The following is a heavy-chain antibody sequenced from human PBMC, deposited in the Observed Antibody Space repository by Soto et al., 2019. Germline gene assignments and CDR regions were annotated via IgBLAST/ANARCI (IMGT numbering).Heavy chain of an antibody. J-gene: IGHJ5*02. V-gene: IGHV4-59*01. CDR1: GGSISSYY. Sequence: SETLSLTCTVSGGSISSYYWSWIRQPPGKGLEWIGYIYYSGSTNYNPSLKSRVTISVDTSKNQFSLKLSSVTAADTAMYYCARDRGYRSGSFGSWGQGVLVTVSS. CDR2: IYYSGST. CDR3: ARDRGYRSGSFGS. D-gene: IGHD5-18*01.